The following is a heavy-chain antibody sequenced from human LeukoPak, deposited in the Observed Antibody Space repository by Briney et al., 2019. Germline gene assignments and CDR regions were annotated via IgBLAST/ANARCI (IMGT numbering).Heavy chain of an antibody. CDR3: AGGIQWLAYDS. CDR1: GSGFSGHY. Sequence: ASVKVSCKASGSGFSGHYIHWVRQAPGQGLEWMGWIVPKSGDTKYAQKFQGRVTMTRDTSTNTAYMELSSLRSEDTAVYYCAGGIQWLAYDSWGQGALVTVSS. V-gene: IGHV1-2*02. CDR2: IVPKSGDT. J-gene: IGHJ4*02. D-gene: IGHD6-19*01.